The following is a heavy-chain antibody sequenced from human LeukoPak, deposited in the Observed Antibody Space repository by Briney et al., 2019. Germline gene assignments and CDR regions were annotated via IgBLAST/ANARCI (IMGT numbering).Heavy chain of an antibody. D-gene: IGHD1-26*01. Sequence: LSGGSLRLSCVASGFTFSSYWMSWVRQAPGKGLEWVANIKQDGSGKNYVDSVKGRFTISRDNAKNSLYLQMNSLRAEDTAVYYCTRDQRIVGATTVDYWGQGTLVTVSS. CDR3: TRDQRIVGATTVDY. V-gene: IGHV3-7*01. CDR1: GFTFSSYW. CDR2: IKQDGSGK. J-gene: IGHJ4*02.